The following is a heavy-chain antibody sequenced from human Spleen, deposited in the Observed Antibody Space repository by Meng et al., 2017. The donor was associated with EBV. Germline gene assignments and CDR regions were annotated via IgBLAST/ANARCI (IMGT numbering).Heavy chain of an antibody. CDR3: ARAFSTSGWFDP. CDR2: IYYSGST. D-gene: IGHD3/OR15-3a*01. CDR1: GGSISSSSYY. V-gene: IGHV4-39*07. J-gene: IGHJ5*02. Sequence: QRQDAGPGLVKPSEPLSLTCTVSGGSISSSSYYWGWIRQPPGKGLEWIGSIYYSGSTYYNPSLKSRVTISVDTSKNQFSLKLSSVTAADTAVYYCARAFSTSGWFDPWGQGTLVTVSS.